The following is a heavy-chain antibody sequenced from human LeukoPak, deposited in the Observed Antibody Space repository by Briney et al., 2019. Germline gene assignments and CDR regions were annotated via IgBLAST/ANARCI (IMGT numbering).Heavy chain of an antibody. D-gene: IGHD3-10*01. J-gene: IGHJ4*02. CDR3: AEDDIGFGEFRY. V-gene: IGHV3-23*01. Sequence: GGSLRLSCAASGFTFSSYAMSWVRQAPGKGLEWVSAISGSGGSTYYADSVKGRFTISRDNSKNTLYLQMNSLRAEDTAVYYCAEDDIGFGEFRYWGQGTLVTVSS. CDR2: ISGSGGST. CDR1: GFTFSSYA.